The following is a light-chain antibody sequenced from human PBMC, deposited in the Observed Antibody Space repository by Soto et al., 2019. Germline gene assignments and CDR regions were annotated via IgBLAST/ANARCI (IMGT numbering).Light chain of an antibody. CDR1: SSDVGGYNY. CDR2: EVT. J-gene: IGLJ1*01. V-gene: IGLV2-14*01. Sequence: QSALTQPASVSGSPGQSITISCTGTSSDVGGYNYFSWYQQYPGKAPKLMIYEVTHRPSGVSSRFSGSKSGNTASLTISGLQAQDHANYYCSSYRSTSVYVFGTGTKVTVL. CDR3: SSYRSTSVYV.